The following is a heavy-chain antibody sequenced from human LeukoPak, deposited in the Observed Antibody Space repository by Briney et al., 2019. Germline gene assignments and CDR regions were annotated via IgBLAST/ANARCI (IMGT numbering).Heavy chain of an antibody. V-gene: IGHV3-9*03. Sequence: GGSLRLSCAASGFTFDEYAMHWVRQAPGKGLEWVSGISWNSGSIGYADSVKGRFTISRDNAKNSLYLQMNSLRAEDMALYYCTRSNYDYSGPDPYFDFWGQGSLVTVSS. CDR3: TRSNYDYSGPDPYFDF. D-gene: IGHD3-22*01. CDR2: ISWNSGSI. J-gene: IGHJ4*02. CDR1: GFTFDEYA.